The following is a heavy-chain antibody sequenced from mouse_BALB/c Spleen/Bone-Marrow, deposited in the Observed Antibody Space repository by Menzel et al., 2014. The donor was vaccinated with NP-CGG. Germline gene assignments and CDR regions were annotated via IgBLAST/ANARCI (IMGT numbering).Heavy chain of an antibody. V-gene: IGHV4-1*02. D-gene: IGHD2-14*01. Sequence: EVQLQQSGGGLVQPGGSLKLSCAASGFDFSRYWMSWVRQAPGKGLEWIGEINPDSSTINYTPSLKDKFIISRDNAKNTLYLQMSKVRSEDTALYYCAREGSTTWFAYWGQGTLVTVSA. CDR3: AREGSTTWFAY. CDR1: GFDFSRYW. CDR2: INPDSSTI. J-gene: IGHJ3*01.